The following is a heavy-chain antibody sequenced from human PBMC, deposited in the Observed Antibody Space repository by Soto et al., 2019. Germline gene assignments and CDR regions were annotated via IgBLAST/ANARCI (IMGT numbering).Heavy chain of an antibody. CDR3: AKHGDCSSTSCYFDY. V-gene: IGHV3-23*01. J-gene: IGHJ4*02. CDR2: ISGSGGTT. CDR1: GCTCSIYA. D-gene: IGHD2-2*01. Sequence: PXGCLRLSGAASGCTCSIYAMNWVRQAPGKGLEWVSIISGSGGTTYYADSVNRRFTISRDNPKNTLYLQLNSLRAEDTAVYYCAKHGDCSSTSCYFDYWAQRTLVTV.